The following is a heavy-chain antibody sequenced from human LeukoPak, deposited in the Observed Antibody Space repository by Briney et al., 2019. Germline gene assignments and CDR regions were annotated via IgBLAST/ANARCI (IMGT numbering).Heavy chain of an antibody. CDR3: ARGGYCSSTSCPVDY. CDR2: IYYSGST. J-gene: IGHJ4*02. CDR1: GDSISNYY. D-gene: IGHD2-2*01. Sequence: SETLSLTCTVSGDSISNYYWSWIRQPPGKGLEWIGYIYYSGSTNYNPSLKSRVTISVDTSKNQFSLKLSSVTAADTAVYYCARGGYCSSTSCPVDYWGQGTLVTVSS. V-gene: IGHV4-59*01.